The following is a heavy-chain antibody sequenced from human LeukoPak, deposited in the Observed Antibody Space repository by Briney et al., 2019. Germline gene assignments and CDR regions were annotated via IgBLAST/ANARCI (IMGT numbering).Heavy chain of an antibody. J-gene: IGHJ4*02. Sequence: GGSLRLSCAACGFTFSNAWMSWVRQDPGKGLEWVGRIKSKTDGGTTDYAAPVKGRFTISRDDSKNTLYLQMNSLKTEDTAVYYCTTGGGYSGYDIDYWGQGTLVTVSS. CDR3: TTGGGYSGYDIDY. V-gene: IGHV3-15*01. CDR1: GFTFSNAW. D-gene: IGHD5-12*01. CDR2: IKSKTDGGTT.